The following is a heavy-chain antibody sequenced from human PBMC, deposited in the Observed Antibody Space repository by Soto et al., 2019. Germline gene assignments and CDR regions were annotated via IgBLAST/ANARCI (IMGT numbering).Heavy chain of an antibody. CDR1: TGSFSSFW. Sequence: VMVCGNASTGSFSSFWISWVRQAPGQVLEWMGGIVPVFGRPNYAQRFRGRLTITADESTSTGYMELISLRSDDTAVYYCAREGSGYNFWGQGTQVTVSS. D-gene: IGHD5-12*01. CDR3: AREGSGYNF. J-gene: IGHJ4*02. V-gene: IGHV1-69*01. CDR2: IVPVFGRP.